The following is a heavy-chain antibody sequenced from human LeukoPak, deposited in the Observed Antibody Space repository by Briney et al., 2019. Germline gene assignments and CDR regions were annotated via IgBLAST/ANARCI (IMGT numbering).Heavy chain of an antibody. Sequence: PSETLSLTCTVSGGSISSYYWSWIRQPPGKGLEWIAYISDIGSINYNPSLKSRVTISVDTSKNQFSLKLSSVTAADTAVYYCARYYYDSSGYYWIDYWGQGTLVTVSS. CDR2: ISDIGSI. V-gene: IGHV4-59*01. D-gene: IGHD3-22*01. CDR1: GGSISSYY. J-gene: IGHJ4*02. CDR3: ARYYYDSSGYYWIDY.